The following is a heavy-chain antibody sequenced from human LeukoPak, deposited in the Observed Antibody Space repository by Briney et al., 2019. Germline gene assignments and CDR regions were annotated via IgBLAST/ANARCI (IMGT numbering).Heavy chain of an antibody. V-gene: IGHV4-39*07. J-gene: IGHJ4*02. CDR2: IDYSGST. CDR3: AREYTLYRSGWFLDY. Sequence: SETLSLTCTVSGGSISSGSLYWSWIRQPAGKGLEWIGSIDYSGSTYYNPSLKSRATISIDTSKNQFSLKLSSVTAADTAVYYCAREYTLYRSGWFLDYWGQGTVVTVSS. D-gene: IGHD6-19*01. CDR1: GGSISSGSLY.